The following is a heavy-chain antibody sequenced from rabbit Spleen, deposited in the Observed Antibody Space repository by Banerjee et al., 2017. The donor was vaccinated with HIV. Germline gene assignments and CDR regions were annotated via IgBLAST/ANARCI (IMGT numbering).Heavy chain of an antibody. D-gene: IGHD8-1*01. CDR2: IDIGSSGFT. J-gene: IGHJ3*01. CDR1: EVSFSFNSY. CDR3: ARDGAGGSYFAL. Sequence: QSLEESGGDLVKPGASLTLTCTASEVSFSFNSYMCWVRQAPGKGLEWIACIDIGSSGFTYFATWAKGRFTMSRTSSTKVTLQMTSLTAADRATYFCARDGAGGSYFALWGQGTLVTVS. V-gene: IGHV1S40*01.